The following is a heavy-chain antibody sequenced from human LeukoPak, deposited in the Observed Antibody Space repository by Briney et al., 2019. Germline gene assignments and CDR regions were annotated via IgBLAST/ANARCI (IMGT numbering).Heavy chain of an antibody. V-gene: IGHV3-23*01. J-gene: IGHJ4*02. CDR2: IYENGGTT. D-gene: IGHD2-21*01. CDR1: GFTFRSHA. Sequence: GGSLRLSCVGSGFTFRSHAMSWVRQATEKGLEFVSGIYENGGTTYYADSVKGRFSISRDNSKNTLYLQMDSLRGEDTAVYYCAKDFRIGYSAHFDYWGQGALVTVSS. CDR3: AKDFRIGYSAHFDY.